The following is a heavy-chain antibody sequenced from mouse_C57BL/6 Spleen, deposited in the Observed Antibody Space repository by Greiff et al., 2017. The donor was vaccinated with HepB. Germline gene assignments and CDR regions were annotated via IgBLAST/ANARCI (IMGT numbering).Heavy chain of an antibody. Sequence: QVQLKESGAELVKPGASVKISCKASGYAFSSYWMNWVKQRPGKGLEWIGQIYPGDGDTNYNGKFKGKATLTADKSSSTAYMQLSSLTSEDSAVYFCAREGDSSGYRWGQGTTLTVSS. J-gene: IGHJ2*01. V-gene: IGHV1-80*01. CDR3: AREGDSSGYR. CDR2: IYPGDGDT. D-gene: IGHD3-2*02. CDR1: GYAFSSYW.